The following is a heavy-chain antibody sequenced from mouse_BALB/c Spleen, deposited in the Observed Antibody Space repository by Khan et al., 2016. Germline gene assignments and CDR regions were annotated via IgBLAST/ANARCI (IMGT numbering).Heavy chain of an antibody. J-gene: IGHJ3*01. CDR2: ISRGGSYT. Sequence: EVELVESGGGLVKPGGSLKLSCAASGFTFSRYAMSWVRQSPEKRLEWVAEISRGGSYTYYPDTVTGRFTISRDNAKNTLYLEMSSRRSEDTAMYYGARKGLYYDMAYWGQGTLVTVSA. CDR3: ARKGLYYDMAY. V-gene: IGHV5-9-4*01. D-gene: IGHD1-1*01. CDR1: GFTFSRYA.